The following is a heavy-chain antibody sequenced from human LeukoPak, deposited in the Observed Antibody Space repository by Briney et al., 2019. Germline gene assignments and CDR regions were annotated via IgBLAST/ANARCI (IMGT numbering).Heavy chain of an antibody. CDR3: ARDRGSEFGDSYYYGMDV. D-gene: IGHD3-16*01. CDR2: INPSSGGT. Sequence: ASVKVSCKASGYTFTGYYMHWVRQAPGQGLEWMGWINPSSGGTNYAQKFQGRVTMTRDTSISTAYMELSRLRSDDTAVYYCARDRGSEFGDSYYYGMDVWGQGTTVTVSS. J-gene: IGHJ6*02. V-gene: IGHV1-2*02. CDR1: GYTFTGYY.